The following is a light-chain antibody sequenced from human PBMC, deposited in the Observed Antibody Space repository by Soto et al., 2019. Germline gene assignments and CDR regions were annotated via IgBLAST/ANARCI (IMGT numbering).Light chain of an antibody. CDR3: TSYAGSNIV. J-gene: IGLJ2*01. CDR2: EVS. CDR1: SSDVGGYNY. Sequence: QSALTQPPSASGSPGQSVTISCTGTSSDVGGYNYVSWYQQHPGKAPKLMISEVSKRPSGVPDRFSGSKSGNTASLTVSGLHAEDEADYYCTSYAGSNIVFGGGTKLTVL. V-gene: IGLV2-8*01.